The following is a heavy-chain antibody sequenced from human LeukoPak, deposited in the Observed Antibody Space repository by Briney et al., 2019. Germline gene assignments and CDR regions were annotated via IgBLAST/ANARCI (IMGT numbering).Heavy chain of an antibody. CDR2: IYYSGST. CDR1: GGSISSSSYY. D-gene: IGHD4-17*01. J-gene: IGHJ3*02. CDR3: ARRGSTVKGDAFDI. Sequence: PSETLSLTCTVSGGSISSSSYYWGWIRQPPGQGLEWIGSIYYSGSTYYNPSLKSRVTISVDTSKNQFSLKLSSVTAADTAVYYCARRGSTVKGDAFDIWGQGTMVTVSS. V-gene: IGHV4-39*07.